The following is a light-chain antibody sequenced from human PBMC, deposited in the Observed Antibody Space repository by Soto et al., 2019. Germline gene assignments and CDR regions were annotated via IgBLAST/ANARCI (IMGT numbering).Light chain of an antibody. CDR2: DAS. Sequence: DIQMTQSPSTLSASVGDRVSISCRASQSLDKWLAWYQQKPGEAPNLLVSDASNLESGVSSRVAGSGSGTEFTLIISSLQPDDIATYSCQQYTRYPYTFGQGTKLEIK. CDR3: QQYTRYPYT. V-gene: IGKV1-5*01. J-gene: IGKJ2*01. CDR1: QSLDKW.